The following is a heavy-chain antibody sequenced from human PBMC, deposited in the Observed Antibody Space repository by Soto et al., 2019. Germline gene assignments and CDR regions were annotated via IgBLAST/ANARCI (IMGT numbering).Heavy chain of an antibody. V-gene: IGHV3-49*03. CDR1: GFTFGDYA. J-gene: IGHJ3*02. CDR3: TRGAWFSDWLSAFDI. Sequence: GGSLRLSCTASGFTFGDYAMSWFRQAPGKGLEWVGFIRSKAYGGTTEYAASVKGRFTISRDDSKSIAYLQMNSLKTEDTAVYYCTRGAWFSDWLSAFDIWGQGTMVTVSS. D-gene: IGHD3-9*01. CDR2: IRSKAYGGTT.